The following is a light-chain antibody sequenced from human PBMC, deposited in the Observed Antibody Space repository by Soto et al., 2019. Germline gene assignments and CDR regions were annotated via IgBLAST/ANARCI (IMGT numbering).Light chain of an antibody. J-gene: IGLJ1*01. V-gene: IGLV2-8*01. Sequence: SALTQPPSASGSPGQSVAISCTGTSSDVGGYNYVSWYQQHPGKAPKLMIYEVNKRPSGVPDRFSGSKSGNTASLTVSGLQAEDEADYYCSSYSSSGTRYVFGTGTKVTVL. CDR1: SSDVGGYNY. CDR3: SSYSSSGTRYV. CDR2: EVN.